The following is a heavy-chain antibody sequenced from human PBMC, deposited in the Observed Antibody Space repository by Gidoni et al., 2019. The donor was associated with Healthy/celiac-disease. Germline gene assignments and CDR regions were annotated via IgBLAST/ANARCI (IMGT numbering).Heavy chain of an antibody. CDR1: GSSFTSYW. CDR3: ARLPPDSSGYYQRGFDP. CDR2: IYPGDSDT. V-gene: IGHV5-51*03. J-gene: IGHJ5*02. Sequence: EVQLVQSEAEVKTPGESLKSSCKGSGSSFTSYWIGWVRQMPGKGLEWMGIIYPGDSDTRYSPSCQGQVTISADKSISTAYLQWSSLKASDTAMYYCARLPPDSSGYYQRGFDPWGQGTLVTVSS. D-gene: IGHD3-22*01.